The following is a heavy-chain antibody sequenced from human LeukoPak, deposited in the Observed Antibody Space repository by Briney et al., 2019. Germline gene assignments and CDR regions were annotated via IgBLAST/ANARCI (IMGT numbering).Heavy chain of an antibody. D-gene: IGHD3-10*01. J-gene: IGHJ4*02. CDR2: IYYSGST. CDR1: GGSISSSSYY. CDR3: AREDAGGLLRGALR. Sequence: KSSETLSLTCTVSGGSISSSSYYWGWIRQPPGKGLEWIGSIYYSGSTYYNPSLKSRVTISVDTSKNQFSLKLSSVTAADTAVYYCAREDAGGLLRGALRWGQGILVTVSS. V-gene: IGHV4-39*02.